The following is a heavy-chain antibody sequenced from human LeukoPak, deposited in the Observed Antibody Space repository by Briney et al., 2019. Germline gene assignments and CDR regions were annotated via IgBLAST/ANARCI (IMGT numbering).Heavy chain of an antibody. CDR2: INTNTGSP. D-gene: IGHD2-2*01. CDR3: ARAPEYCSSTSCYDGYFDY. J-gene: IGHJ4*02. CDR1: GYTFTSYA. V-gene: IGHV7-4-1*01. Sequence: ASVKVSCKASGYTFTSYAMNWVRQAPGQGLEWMGWINTNTGSPTYAQGFTGRFVFSLDTSVSTAYLQICSLKAEDTAVYYCARAPEYCSSTSCYDGYFDYWGQGTLVTVSS.